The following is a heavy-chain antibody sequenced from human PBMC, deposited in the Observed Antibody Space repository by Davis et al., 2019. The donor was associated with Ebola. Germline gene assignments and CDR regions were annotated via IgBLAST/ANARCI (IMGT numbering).Heavy chain of an antibody. D-gene: IGHD6-6*01. J-gene: IGHJ4*02. Sequence: PSETLSLTCAVSGGSISSSNWWSWVRQPPGKGLEWIGEIYHSGSTNYNPSLKSRVTISVDTSKNQFSLKLSSVTAADTAVYYCARYVLAARLHDYWGQGTLVTVSS. CDR2: IYHSGST. CDR1: GGSISSSNW. CDR3: ARYVLAARLHDY. V-gene: IGHV4-4*02.